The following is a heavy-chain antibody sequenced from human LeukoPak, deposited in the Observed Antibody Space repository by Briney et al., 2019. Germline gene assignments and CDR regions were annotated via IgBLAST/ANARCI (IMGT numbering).Heavy chain of an antibody. CDR2: VYETGGT. Sequence: PSQTLSLTCTVSGGSISSGDYYWSWIRQTPGKGLEWIAYVYETGGTNYNPSLKSRVTISQDTSRNQFSLKLASVTAADTAVYYCARGNSSGWYGGFDYWGQGSLVTVSS. J-gene: IGHJ4*02. CDR1: GGSISSGDYY. CDR3: ARGNSSGWYGGFDY. V-gene: IGHV4-61*08. D-gene: IGHD6-19*01.